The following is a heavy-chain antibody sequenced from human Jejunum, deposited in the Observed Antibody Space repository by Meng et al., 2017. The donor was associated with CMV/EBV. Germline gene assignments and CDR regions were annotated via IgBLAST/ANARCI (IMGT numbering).Heavy chain of an antibody. CDR2: ISYDGSNK. D-gene: IGHD2-15*01. CDR3: ARGGRYCLETNCLNWFDP. Sequence: FTCRNCALHWVRQAPGQGLEWVAVISYDGSNKYYADSLKGRFTISRDNSKNTVYLQMNSLRAEDTAIYYCARGGRYCLETNCLNWFDPWGQGTLVTVSS. J-gene: IGHJ5*02. V-gene: IGHV3-30*04. CDR1: FTCRNCA.